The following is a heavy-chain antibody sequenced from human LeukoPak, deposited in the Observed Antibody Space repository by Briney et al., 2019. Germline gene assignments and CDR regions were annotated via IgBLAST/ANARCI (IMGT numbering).Heavy chain of an antibody. CDR1: GGSFSGYY. J-gene: IGHJ4*02. V-gene: IGHV4-34*01. D-gene: IGHD1-14*01. CDR3: AREEYNHFDY. Sequence: SETLSLTCAVYGGSFSGYYWSWIRQPPGKGLEWIGEINHSGSTNYNPSLKSRVTISVDTSKNQFSLKLSSVTAADTAVYYCAREEYNHFDYWGQGTLVTVSS. CDR2: INHSGST.